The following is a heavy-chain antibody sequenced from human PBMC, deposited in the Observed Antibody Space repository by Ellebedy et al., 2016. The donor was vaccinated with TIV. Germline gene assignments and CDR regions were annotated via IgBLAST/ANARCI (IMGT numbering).Heavy chain of an antibody. V-gene: IGHV4-4*02. Sequence: SETLSLTCAVSGGSISSSNWWSWVRQPPGTGLEWIGEIYHSGSTNYNPSLKSRVTISVDKSKNQFSLKLSSVTAADTAVYYCARERKLQQLVPGMDVWGQGTTVTVSS. CDR3: ARERKLQQLVPGMDV. J-gene: IGHJ6*02. CDR2: IYHSGST. D-gene: IGHD6-13*01. CDR1: GGSISSSNW.